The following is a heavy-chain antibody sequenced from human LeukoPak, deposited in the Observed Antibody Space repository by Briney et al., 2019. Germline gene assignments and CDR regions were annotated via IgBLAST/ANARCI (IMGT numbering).Heavy chain of an antibody. J-gene: IGHJ4*02. V-gene: IGHV1-69*06. CDR3: ARDRETNYDSSGFPTSDFDY. CDR2: IIPIFGTA. CDR1: GGTFSSYA. D-gene: IGHD3-22*01. Sequence: SVKVSCKASGGTFSSYAISWVRQAPGQGLEWMGGIIPIFGTANYAQKFQGRVTITADKSTSTAYMELSSLRSEDTAVYYCARDRETNYDSSGFPTSDFDYWGQGTLVTVSS.